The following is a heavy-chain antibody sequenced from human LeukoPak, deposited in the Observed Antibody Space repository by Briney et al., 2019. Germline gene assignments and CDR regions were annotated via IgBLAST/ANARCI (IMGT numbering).Heavy chain of an antibody. D-gene: IGHD4-17*01. CDR1: GGSISSYY. CDR3: AAHMTTVTTIVGPGSPTSFDY. J-gene: IGHJ4*02. CDR2: IYYSGST. Sequence: SETLSLTCTVSGGSISSYYWSWIRQPPGKGLEWIGYIYYSGSTNYNPSLKGRVTISVDTSKNQFSLKLSSVTAADTAVYYCAAHMTTVTTIVGPGSPTSFDYWGQGTLVTVSS. V-gene: IGHV4-59*01.